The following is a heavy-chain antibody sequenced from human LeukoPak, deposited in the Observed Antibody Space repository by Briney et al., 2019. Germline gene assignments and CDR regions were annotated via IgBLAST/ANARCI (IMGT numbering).Heavy chain of an antibody. V-gene: IGHV3-30*02. CDR2: IRYDGSNK. Sequence: GGSLRLSCAASGFTFGSYGMHRVRQAPGKGLEWVAFIRYDGSNKYYADSVKGRFTISRDNSKNTLYLQMNSLRAEDTAVYYCAEWKGGGNPAGYWGQGTLVTVSS. CDR3: AEWKGGGNPAGY. D-gene: IGHD4-23*01. J-gene: IGHJ4*02. CDR1: GFTFGSYG.